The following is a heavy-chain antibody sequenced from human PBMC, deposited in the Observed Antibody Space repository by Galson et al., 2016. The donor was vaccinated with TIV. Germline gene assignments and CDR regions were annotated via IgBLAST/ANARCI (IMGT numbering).Heavy chain of an antibody. CDR2: ISYDGSDQ. CDR1: GFTFSDYG. Sequence: LRLSCAASGFTFSDYGMHWVRQAPGKGLEWVAVISYDGSDQYYAGSVKGRFTIPRDNSKNTLYLQMNSLRSDDTAMYYCAKDPRLYGDYFLHYFDYWGQGTLVTVSS. D-gene: IGHD4-17*01. J-gene: IGHJ4*02. CDR3: AKDPRLYGDYFLHYFDY. V-gene: IGHV3-30*18.